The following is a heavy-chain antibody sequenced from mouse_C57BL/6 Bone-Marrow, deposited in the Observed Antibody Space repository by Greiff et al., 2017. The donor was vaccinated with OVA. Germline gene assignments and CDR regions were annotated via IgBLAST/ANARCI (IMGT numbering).Heavy chain of an antibody. CDR2: FYPGRGSI. D-gene: IGHD1-1*01. J-gene: IGHJ1*03. Sequence: QVHVKQSGAELVKPGASVKLSCKASGYTFTEYTIHWVKQRSGQGLEWIGWFYPGRGSIKYNEKFKDKATLTADKSSSTVYMELSRLTSEDSAVYFCARHEGEDYYYGSRTPYFDVWGTGTTVTVSS. CDR3: ARHEGEDYYYGSRTPYFDV. V-gene: IGHV1-62-2*01. CDR1: GYTFTEYT.